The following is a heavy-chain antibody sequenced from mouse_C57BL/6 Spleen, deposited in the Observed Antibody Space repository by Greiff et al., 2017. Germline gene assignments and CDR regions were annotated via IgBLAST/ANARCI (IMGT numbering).Heavy chain of an antibody. V-gene: IGHV1-53*01. Sequence: QVQLKQPGTELVKPGASVKLSCKASGYSFTSYWMHWVKQRPGQGLEWIGNINPSNGGTNYNEKFKSKATLTVDKSSSTAYMQLSSLTTEDSAVYYCAREPRDYYYGSSFDYWGQGTTLTVSS. CDR2: INPSNGGT. CDR3: AREPRDYYYGSSFDY. D-gene: IGHD1-1*01. J-gene: IGHJ2*01. CDR1: GYSFTSYW.